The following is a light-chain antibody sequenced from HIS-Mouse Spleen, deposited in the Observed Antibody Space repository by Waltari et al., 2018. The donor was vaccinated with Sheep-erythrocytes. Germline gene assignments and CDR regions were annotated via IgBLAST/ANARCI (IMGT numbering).Light chain of an antibody. CDR1: SSDVGGYNY. Sequence: QSALTQPRSVSGSPGQSVTISCTGTSSDVGGYNYVSWYQQHPGKAPKLMIYDVSKRPSGVPDRFSGSRSGNTASLTICGRQAEDEADYSCCSYAGSYNHVFATGTKVTVL. CDR2: DVS. CDR3: CSYAGSYNHV. V-gene: IGLV2-11*01. J-gene: IGLJ1*01.